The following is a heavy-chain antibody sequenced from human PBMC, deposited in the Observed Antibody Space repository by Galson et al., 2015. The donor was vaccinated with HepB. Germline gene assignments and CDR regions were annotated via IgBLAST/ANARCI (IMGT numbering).Heavy chain of an antibody. J-gene: IGHJ6*02. V-gene: IGHV3-73*01. Sequence: SLRLSCAASGFTFSGSAMHWVRQASGKGLEWVGRIRSKVNSYATAYAASVKGRFTISRDDSKNTAYLQMNSLKTEDTAVYYCTRTRAARNYYYYYGMDVWGQGTTVTVSS. CDR3: TRTRAARNYYYYYGMDV. CDR1: GFTFSGSA. CDR2: IRSKVNSYAT. D-gene: IGHD1-14*01.